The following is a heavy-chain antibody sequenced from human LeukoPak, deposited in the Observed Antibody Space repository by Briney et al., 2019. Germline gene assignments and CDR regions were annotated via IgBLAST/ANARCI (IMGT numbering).Heavy chain of an antibody. Sequence: SVKVSCKASGGTFSSYAISWVRQAPGQGLEWMGRIIPIFGTANYAQKFQGRVTITTDESTSTAYMELSSLRSEDTAVYYCAGDWIGGDCYSCAFDAFDIWGQGTMVTVSS. J-gene: IGHJ3*02. CDR2: IIPIFGTA. D-gene: IGHD2-21*01. V-gene: IGHV1-69*05. CDR3: AGDWIGGDCYSCAFDAFDI. CDR1: GGTFSSYA.